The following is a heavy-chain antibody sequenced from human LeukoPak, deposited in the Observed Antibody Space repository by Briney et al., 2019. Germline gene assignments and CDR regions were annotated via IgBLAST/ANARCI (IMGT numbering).Heavy chain of an antibody. CDR3: ASESGPYSSSWIDY. J-gene: IGHJ4*02. CDR1: GFTFSSYG. CDR2: ISYDGSNK. Sequence: GGSLRLSCAASGFTFSSYGMHWVRQAPGKGLEWVAVISYDGSNKYYAGSVKGRFTISRDNSKNTLYLQMNSLRAEDTAVYYCASESGPYSSSWIDYWGQGTLVTVSS. V-gene: IGHV3-30*03. D-gene: IGHD6-13*01.